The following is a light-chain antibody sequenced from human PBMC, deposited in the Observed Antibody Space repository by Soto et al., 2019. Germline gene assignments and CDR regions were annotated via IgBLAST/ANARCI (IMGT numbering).Light chain of an antibody. J-gene: IGKJ1*01. CDR2: DAS. V-gene: IGKV3-15*01. CDR1: HYIGSA. CDR3: QQYGDRPQT. Sequence: EFVLTQSPATLSMSPGDRSTLSFMSSHYIGSAVAWYHQRHGPAPRLLIFDASIRVPTTPARFSGSVSGTEFTLTISSLESQDFAVYFCQQYGDRPQTFGQGTKVDIK.